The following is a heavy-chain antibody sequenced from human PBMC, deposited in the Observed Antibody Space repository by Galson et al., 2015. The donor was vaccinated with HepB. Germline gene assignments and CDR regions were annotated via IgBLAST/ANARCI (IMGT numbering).Heavy chain of an antibody. Sequence: SLRLSCAASGFTFTNYAMGWVRQALGKGLEWVSGISGSGGNTYYADSVKGRFIISRDNSTNTLYLQMNTLRAEDTAVYYCVKDRWWDTNYYMDVWGKGTTVTVSS. CDR2: ISGSGGNT. J-gene: IGHJ6*03. CDR1: GFTFTNYA. V-gene: IGHV3-23*01. D-gene: IGHD1-26*01. CDR3: VKDRWWDTNYYMDV.